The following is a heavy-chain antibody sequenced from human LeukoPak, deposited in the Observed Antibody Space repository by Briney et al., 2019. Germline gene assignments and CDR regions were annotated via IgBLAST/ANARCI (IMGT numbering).Heavy chain of an antibody. CDR2: FYSDGTA. CDR3: ARAPTRTTTFDY. J-gene: IGHJ4*02. D-gene: IGHD1-26*01. V-gene: IGHV3-53*01. Sequence: PGGSLRLSCAASGFTFDNYGMSWVRQAPGKGLEWVSAFYSDGTAYYADSVKGRFTISRDNSENTVFLQMNSLRAEDTAVYYCARAPTRTTTFDYWGQGTLVTVSS. CDR1: GFTFDNYG.